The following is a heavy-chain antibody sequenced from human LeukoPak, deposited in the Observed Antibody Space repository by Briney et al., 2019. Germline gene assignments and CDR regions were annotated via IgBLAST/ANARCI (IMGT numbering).Heavy chain of an antibody. V-gene: IGHV1-69*05. CDR3: ARGYQLLYDAFDI. CDR2: VIPIFGTA. J-gene: IGHJ3*02. CDR1: GGTFSSYA. D-gene: IGHD2-2*02. Sequence: ASVKVSCKASGGTFSSYAISWVRQAPGQGLEWMGGVIPIFGTANYAQKFQGRVTITTDESTRTAYMELSSLGSEDTAVYYCARGYQLLYDAFDIWGQGTMVTVSS.